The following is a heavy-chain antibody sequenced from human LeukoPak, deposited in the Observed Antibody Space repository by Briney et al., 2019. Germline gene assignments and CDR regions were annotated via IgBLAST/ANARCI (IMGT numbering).Heavy chain of an antibody. CDR1: GFTFSSYA. CDR3: ARVDCSRTTCYKSFDY. J-gene: IGHJ4*02. Sequence: GGSLRLSCAASGFTFSSYAMHWVRQAPGKGLEWVAVISYDGNNKYYTDSVKGRFTISRDNSKNTLYLQMNSLRAEDTAVYYCARVDCSRTTCYKSFDYWGQGTLVTVSS. D-gene: IGHD2-2*02. CDR2: ISYDGNNK. V-gene: IGHV3-30-3*01.